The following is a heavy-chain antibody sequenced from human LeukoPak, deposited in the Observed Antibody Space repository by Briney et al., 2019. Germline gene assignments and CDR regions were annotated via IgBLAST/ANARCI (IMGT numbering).Heavy chain of an antibody. Sequence: PGGSLRLSCAASGFTFSSYPMNWVRQAPGKGLEWVSYISSSIRTIYYADSVKGRFTISRDNAKNSLYLQIDSPRAEDTAVYYCARGDYYGSGEYYYYYYMDVWGKGTTVTVSS. CDR1: GFTFSSYP. J-gene: IGHJ6*03. CDR2: ISSSIRTI. D-gene: IGHD3-10*01. CDR3: ARGDYYGSGEYYYYYYMDV. V-gene: IGHV3-48*01.